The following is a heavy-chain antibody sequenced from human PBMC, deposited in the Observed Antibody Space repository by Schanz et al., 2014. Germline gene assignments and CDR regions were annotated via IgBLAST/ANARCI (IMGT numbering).Heavy chain of an antibody. V-gene: IGHV3-11*06. CDR1: GFTFSDYY. Sequence: QVQLVESGGGVVQPGGSLRLSCAASGFTFSDYYMTWIRQAPGKGLEWVSYVSSNNIYTKYADSVRGRFTISRDNAKNSLFLQMNSLRAEDTAVYYCARARELLRGQYYFDYWGQGTLVTVSS. CDR3: ARARELLRGQYYFDY. J-gene: IGHJ4*02. CDR2: VSSNNIYT. D-gene: IGHD1-26*01.